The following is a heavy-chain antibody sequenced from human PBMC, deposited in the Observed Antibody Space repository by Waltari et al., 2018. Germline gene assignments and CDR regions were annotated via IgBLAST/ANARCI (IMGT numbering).Heavy chain of an antibody. CDR1: GLTFSIYC. Sequence: EVQLVASGGGLVKPGASLLLSCPASGLTFSIYCLHWVRQAPGKGLELGSSISSSSSYIYYADSVKGRCTNARDNAKNSLYRQMNSQRAEDTAVYYWARGSRISGGMDVWGQGTTVTVSS. D-gene: IGHD2-15*01. CDR3: ARGSRISGGMDV. V-gene: IGHV3-21*01. CDR2: ISSSSSYI. J-gene: IGHJ6*02.